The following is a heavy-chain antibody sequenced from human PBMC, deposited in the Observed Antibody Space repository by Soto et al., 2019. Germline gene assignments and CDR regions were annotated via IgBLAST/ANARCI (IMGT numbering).Heavy chain of an antibody. CDR2: IISNDDK. CDR1: GFSLTDTRMG. D-gene: IGHD3-22*01. J-gene: IGHJ4*02. V-gene: IGHV2-26*01. CDR3: ARALFYSDSDGYYFEFDY. Sequence: SGPTLVNPTETLTPTCSVSGFSLTDTRMGVSWIRQAPGKALEWLAHIISNDDKSYSTSLKSRLTISKDTSKSQVVLRMTNMDPEDTGRYYCARALFYSDSDGYYFEFDYWGPGTLVTVSS.